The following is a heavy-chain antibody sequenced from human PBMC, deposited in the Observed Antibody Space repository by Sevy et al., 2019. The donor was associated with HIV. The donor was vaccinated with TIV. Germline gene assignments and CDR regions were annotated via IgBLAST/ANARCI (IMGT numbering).Heavy chain of an antibody. V-gene: IGHV1-8*01. J-gene: IGHJ4*02. Sequence: ASVKVSCKASGYTFTSYDINWVRQATGQGLEWMGWMNPNSGNTGYAQKFQGRVTMTRNTSINTAYMELSSLRSEDTAVYYCARGVRPWYYYDSSGYYFDYWGQGTLVTVSS. CDR2: MNPNSGNT. D-gene: IGHD3-22*01. CDR3: ARGVRPWYYYDSSGYYFDY. CDR1: GYTFTSYD.